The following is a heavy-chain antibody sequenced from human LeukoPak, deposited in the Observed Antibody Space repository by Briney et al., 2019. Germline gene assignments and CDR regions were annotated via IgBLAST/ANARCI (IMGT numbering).Heavy chain of an antibody. CDR1: GYTFTSYD. CDR2: MNPNSGNT. CDR3: ARGSFWSDYYTGVSPTFDI. D-gene: IGHD3-3*01. J-gene: IGHJ3*02. V-gene: IGHV1-8*03. Sequence: ASVKVSCKASGYTFTSYDINWVRQATGQGLEWMGWMNPNSGNTGYAQKFQGRVTITRNTSISTAYMELSSLRSEDTAVYYCARGSFWSDYYTGVSPTFDIWGQGTRITVSS.